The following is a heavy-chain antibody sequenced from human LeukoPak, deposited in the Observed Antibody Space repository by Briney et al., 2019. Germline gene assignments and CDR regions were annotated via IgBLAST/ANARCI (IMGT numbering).Heavy chain of an antibody. CDR3: ARAAMVRGVISWFDP. V-gene: IGHV3-21*01. CDR2: ISSSSSYI. D-gene: IGHD3-10*01. CDR1: GFTFSSYS. J-gene: IGHJ5*02. Sequence: PGGSLRVSCAASGFTFSSYSMNWVRQAPGKGLEGVSSISSSSSYIYYADSVKGRLTISRDNAKNSLYLQMNSLRAEDTAVYYCARAAMVRGVISWFDPWGQGTLVTVSS.